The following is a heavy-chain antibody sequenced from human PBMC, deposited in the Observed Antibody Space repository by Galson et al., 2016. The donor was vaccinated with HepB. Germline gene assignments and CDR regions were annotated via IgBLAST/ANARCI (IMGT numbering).Heavy chain of an antibody. CDR2: IFYNGII. V-gene: IGHV4-61*01. Sequence: VSGGSVSSGPYSWSWFRQPPGTAPEWIAYIFYNGIINYNPSLKSRATISLDTSRNQFSLILESVTAADTAVYYCARGYGWTWGQGILVTVSS. CDR1: GGSVSSGPYS. CDR3: ARGYGWT. D-gene: IGHD3-10*01. J-gene: IGHJ5*02.